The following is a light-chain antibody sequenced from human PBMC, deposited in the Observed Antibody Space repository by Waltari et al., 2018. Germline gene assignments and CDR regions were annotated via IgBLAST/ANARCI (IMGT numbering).Light chain of an antibody. CDR1: SGHSSNI. V-gene: IGLV4-69*02. CDR3: QTGGHGTWV. J-gene: IGLJ3*02. CDR2: VNSEGSH. Sequence: QLVLTQSPSASAPLGASVKLTCPLSSGHSSNILAWHQQQPEKGPRYLMKVNSEGSHSKGDEIPDRFSGSSSGAERYLTISTVQSEDEADYYCQTGGHGTWVFGGGTKLTVL.